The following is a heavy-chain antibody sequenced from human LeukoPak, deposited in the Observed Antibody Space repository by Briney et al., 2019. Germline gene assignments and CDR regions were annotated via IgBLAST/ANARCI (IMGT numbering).Heavy chain of an antibody. CDR3: ARELGVLGITKTG. CDR2: INPKSGDT. D-gene: IGHD3-10*01. V-gene: IGHV1-2*06. Sequence: ASVKISCKASGYTFTDYNIHWVRQAPGQGLEWVGRINPKSGDTTYAQKSQHRVTVTRDTSINSVYMELDRLTSDDTALYYCARELGVLGITKTGWGQGTLVIVSS. CDR1: GYTFTDYN. J-gene: IGHJ4*02.